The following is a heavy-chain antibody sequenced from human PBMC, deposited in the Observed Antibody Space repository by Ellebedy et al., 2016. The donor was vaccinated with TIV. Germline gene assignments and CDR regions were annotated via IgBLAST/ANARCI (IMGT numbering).Heavy chain of an antibody. CDR2: FYYGGSA. D-gene: IGHD6-19*01. CDR3: ARRSSYWSALDF. J-gene: IGHJ4*02. CDR1: GDSIDTSTYY. Sequence: MPGGSLRLSCTVSGDSIDTSTYYWGWIRQPPGKGLEWIGSFYYGGSAYYNPSLKSRVTISKDTSKNQFSLKLTSVTAADTAVYYCARRSSYWSALDFWGQGTLATVSS. V-gene: IGHV4-39*01.